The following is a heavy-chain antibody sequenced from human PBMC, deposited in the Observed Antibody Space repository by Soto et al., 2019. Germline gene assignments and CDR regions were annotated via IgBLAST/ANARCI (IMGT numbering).Heavy chain of an antibody. Sequence: GGSLRLSCAASGFTFSDYTMNWVRRAPGKGLEWVSSTTSSSIYKYYADSLKGRFTISRDNAKSSLYLQMNSLRAEDTAVYYCARVRREGIAIAQMDVGGQGTTVTVS. J-gene: IGHJ6*02. V-gene: IGHV3-21*01. CDR2: TTSSSIYK. CDR3: ARVRREGIAIAQMDV. D-gene: IGHD6-13*01. CDR1: GFTFSDYT.